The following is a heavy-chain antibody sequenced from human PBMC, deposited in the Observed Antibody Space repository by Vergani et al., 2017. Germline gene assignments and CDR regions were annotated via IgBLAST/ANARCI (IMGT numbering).Heavy chain of an antibody. V-gene: IGHV3-23*01. CDR2: ISGSGGST. D-gene: IGHD3-22*01. Sequence: EVQLLESGGGLVQPGGSLRLSCAASGFTFSSYAMSWVRQAPGKGLEWVSAISGSGGSTYYADSVKGRFTISRDNSKNTLYLQMNSLRAEDTAVYYCARDLAVAYYYDSSGYYYEDYWGQGTLVTVSS. J-gene: IGHJ4*02. CDR3: ARDLAVAYYYDSSGYYYEDY. CDR1: GFTFSSYA.